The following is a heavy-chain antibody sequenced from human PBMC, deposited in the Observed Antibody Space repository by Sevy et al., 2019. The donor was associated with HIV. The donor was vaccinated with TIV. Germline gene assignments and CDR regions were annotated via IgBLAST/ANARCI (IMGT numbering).Heavy chain of an antibody. Sequence: ASVKVSCKASGRTFRNYALSWVRQAPGQGLEWMGGIIPMFETANYVQKFQGRVTITLDESTNTAYMELSSLRSEDTAIYYCARSISWYASFDSWGQGTLVTVSS. CDR2: IIPMFETA. V-gene: IGHV1-69*13. CDR1: GRTFRNYA. CDR3: ARSISWYASFDS. D-gene: IGHD6-13*01. J-gene: IGHJ4*02.